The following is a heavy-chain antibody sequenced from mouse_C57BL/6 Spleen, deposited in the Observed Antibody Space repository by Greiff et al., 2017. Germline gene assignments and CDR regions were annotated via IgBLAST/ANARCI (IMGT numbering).Heavy chain of an antibody. CDR3: ARRGDYDVKDY. CDR1: GYTFTSYW. D-gene: IGHD2-4*01. V-gene: IGHV1-55*01. J-gene: IGHJ4*01. Sequence: QVQLQQPGAELVKPGASVKMSCKASGYTFTSYWITWVKQRPGQGLEWIGNIYPGSGSTNYNEKFKSKATLTVDTSSSTAYMQLSSLTSEDSAVYYCARRGDYDVKDYWGQGTSVTVSS. CDR2: IYPGSGST.